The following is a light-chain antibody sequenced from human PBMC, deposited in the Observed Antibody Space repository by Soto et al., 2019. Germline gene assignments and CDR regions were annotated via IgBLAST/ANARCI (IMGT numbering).Light chain of an antibody. CDR3: QQYGSSPRT. CDR1: QSVSSSY. V-gene: IGKV3-20*01. J-gene: IGKJ2*02. Sequence: EIVLTQSPGTLSLSPGERATLSCRASQSVSSSYLAWYQHKPGQAPRLLIYGASSRATGIPDRFSGSGSGTYFPLTISRLEPEDFAVYYCQQYGSSPRTFGQGTKLEIK. CDR2: GAS.